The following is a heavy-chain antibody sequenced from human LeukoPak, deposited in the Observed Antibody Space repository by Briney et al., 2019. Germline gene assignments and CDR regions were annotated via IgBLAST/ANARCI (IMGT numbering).Heavy chain of an antibody. D-gene: IGHD3-22*01. CDR3: ASLYDSSGYNWFDP. V-gene: IGHV4-31*03. J-gene: IGHJ5*02. Sequence: SETLSLTCTVSGGSISSGGYYGSWIRQHPGKGLEWIGYIYYSGSTYYNPSLKSRVTISVDTSKNQFSLKLSSVTAADTAVYYCASLYDSSGYNWFDPWGQGTLVTVSS. CDR2: IYYSGST. CDR1: GGSISSGGYY.